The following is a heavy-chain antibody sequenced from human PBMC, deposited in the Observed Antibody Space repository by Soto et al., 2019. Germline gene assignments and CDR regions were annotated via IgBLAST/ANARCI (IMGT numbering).Heavy chain of an antibody. J-gene: IGHJ4*02. CDR1: GDTLTELS. Sequence: QVQLRQSGAEVKKPGASVKVSCRVSGDTLTELSIHWVRQAPGKGLEWMGSLGPEDDEILYAQSFKGRVTLTEDTSTGTSFMDLSSQRSEHKAVYYGATVFRWAYDYEGWNYRDRRHFDDWGQGTLVTVSS. CDR2: LGPEDDEI. D-gene: IGHD3-16*02. V-gene: IGHV1-24*01. CDR3: ATVFRWAYDYEGWNYRDRRHFDD.